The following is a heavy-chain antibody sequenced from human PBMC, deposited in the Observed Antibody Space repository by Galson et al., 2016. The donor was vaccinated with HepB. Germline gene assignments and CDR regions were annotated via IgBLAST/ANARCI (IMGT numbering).Heavy chain of an antibody. V-gene: IGHV3-23*01. CDR3: AKVLSDSSGYYRDPFDY. J-gene: IGHJ4*02. CDR2: ISTDGGRT. CDR1: GFTFSGYA. D-gene: IGHD3-22*01. Sequence: SLRLSCAASGFTFSGYAMHWVRQAPGRGLEWISAISTDGGRTYYADSVKGRFTVSGDNSKNTLYLQMNSLRAEDTAVYYCAKVLSDSSGYYRDPFDYWGPGTLVTVSP.